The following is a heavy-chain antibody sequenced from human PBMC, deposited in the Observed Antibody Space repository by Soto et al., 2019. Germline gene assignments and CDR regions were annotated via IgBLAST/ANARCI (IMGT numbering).Heavy chain of an antibody. CDR2: ISTSSSYT. Sequence: SLRLSCAASGFTFSDFYMSWIRQAPGKGLECIAYISTSSSYTNYADSVKGRFTISRDNAKNPVYLQMNSLRAEDTAVYYCARRGGRANWFDPWGQGTLVTVSS. CDR3: ARRGGRANWFDP. D-gene: IGHD1-26*01. V-gene: IGHV3-11*06. J-gene: IGHJ5*02. CDR1: GFTFSDFY.